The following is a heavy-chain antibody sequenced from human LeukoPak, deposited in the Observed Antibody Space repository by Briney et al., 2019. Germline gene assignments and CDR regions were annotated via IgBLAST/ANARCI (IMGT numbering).Heavy chain of an antibody. Sequence: GASVKVSCKASGYTFTDYYMHWVRQAPGQGLEWMGWINPNSGGTNYAQKFQGRVTMTSDTSISTAYMELSRLRSGDTAVYYCARVGGDYEVQGFDYWGQGTLVSVSS. J-gene: IGHJ4*02. V-gene: IGHV1-2*02. CDR1: GYTFTDYY. D-gene: IGHD4-17*01. CDR3: ARVGGDYEVQGFDY. CDR2: INPNSGGT.